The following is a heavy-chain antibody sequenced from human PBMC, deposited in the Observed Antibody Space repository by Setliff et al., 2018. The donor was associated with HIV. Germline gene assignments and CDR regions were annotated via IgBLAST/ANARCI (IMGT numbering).Heavy chain of an antibody. CDR1: GGTFNTYV. V-gene: IGHV1-69*10. Sequence: SVKVSCKASGGTFNTYVISWLRQAPGQGLEWMGGIIPILGTANYVQKFQGRLTITADKSTNAAYMELSSLKSDDTALYYCARGPEEGYCSGGRFYGNFDPWGQGTLVTVSS. CDR2: IIPILGTA. D-gene: IGHD2-15*01. J-gene: IGHJ5*02. CDR3: ARGPEEGYCSGGRFYGNFDP.